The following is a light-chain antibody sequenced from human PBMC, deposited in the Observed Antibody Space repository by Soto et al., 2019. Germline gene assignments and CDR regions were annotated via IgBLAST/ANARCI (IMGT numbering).Light chain of an antibody. V-gene: IGKV1-39*01. Sequence: DIRMTQSPSSLSASVGDRVSITCRASHTIGTFLNWYQEKPGKAPKLLIWNASNLQGGVPSRFSGSGSGTDFTLTISSLHPEDFGIYYCQQSSTTPITFGQGTRLEIE. CDR1: HTIGTF. J-gene: IGKJ5*01. CDR2: NAS. CDR3: QQSSTTPIT.